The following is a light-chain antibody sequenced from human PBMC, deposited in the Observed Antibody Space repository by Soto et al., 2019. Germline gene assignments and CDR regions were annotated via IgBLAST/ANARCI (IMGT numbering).Light chain of an antibody. Sequence: QSVLTQPASVSGSPGQSITISCTGTSSDVGGYNYVSWYQQHPGKAPKLMIYDVSNRPSGVSNRFSGSKSGNTASLTISGLQAEDEADYYCSSYTSSSTIVFGTGPKVTVL. CDR3: SSYTSSSTIV. CDR1: SSDVGGYNY. V-gene: IGLV2-14*01. CDR2: DVS. J-gene: IGLJ1*01.